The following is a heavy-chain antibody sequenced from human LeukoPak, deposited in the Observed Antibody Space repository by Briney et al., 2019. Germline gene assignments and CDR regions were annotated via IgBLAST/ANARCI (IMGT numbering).Heavy chain of an antibody. Sequence: PSETLSLTCAVYGGSFSGYYWSWIRQPPGKGLEWIGEINHSGSTNYNPSLKSRVTISIDTSKNQFSLKLSSVTAADTAVYYCARIGFVYTVTKGSFDYWGQGTLVTVSS. CDR3: ARIGFVYTVTKGSFDY. D-gene: IGHD4-17*01. CDR1: GGSFSGYY. V-gene: IGHV4-34*01. J-gene: IGHJ4*02. CDR2: INHSGST.